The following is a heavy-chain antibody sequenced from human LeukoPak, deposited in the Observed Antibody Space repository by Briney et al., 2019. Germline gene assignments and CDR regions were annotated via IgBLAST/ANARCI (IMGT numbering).Heavy chain of an antibody. V-gene: IGHV4-59*01. CDR2: IYYSGGT. Sequence: SETLSLTCTVSGGSISSYYWNWIPQPPGKGLEWIGYIYYSGGTNYNPSLKSRVTISLDTFKNQFSLKLGSVTAADTAVYYCAGASLYYDSSGQRTFDIWGQGTMVTVSS. CDR3: AGASLYYDSSGQRTFDI. CDR1: GGSISSYY. D-gene: IGHD3-22*01. J-gene: IGHJ3*02.